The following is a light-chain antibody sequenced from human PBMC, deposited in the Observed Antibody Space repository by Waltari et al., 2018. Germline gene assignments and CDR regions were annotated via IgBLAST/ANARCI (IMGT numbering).Light chain of an antibody. CDR2: DAS. Sequence: EIVLTQSPATLSLSPGERATLSCRASQSVSTYLAWYQQKPGQAPRLLIYDASNRAAGIPARFSGSGSGTDSTLTISSLEPEDFAVYYCQQRISWPLIAFGPGTKVEI. J-gene: IGKJ3*01. CDR3: QQRISWPLIA. V-gene: IGKV3-11*01. CDR1: QSVSTY.